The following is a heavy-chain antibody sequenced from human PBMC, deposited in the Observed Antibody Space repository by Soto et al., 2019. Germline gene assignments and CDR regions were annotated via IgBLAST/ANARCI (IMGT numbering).Heavy chain of an antibody. CDR1: GFTLSSYA. J-gene: IGHJ6*02. CDR3: AKGSCSGSSCEKLNPFRVKYYYNGMDV. CDR2: ISASGGST. D-gene: IGHD2-2*01. Sequence: VHLLESGGGLVQPGGSLRLSCAAYGFTLSSYAMSWVRQAPGKGLEWVSGISASGGSTYYADSVKGRFTISRDSSKNTLYLQMISLSAEDTAVYHCAKGSCSGSSCEKLNPFRVKYYYNGMDVWGQGTTVTVSS. V-gene: IGHV3-23*01.